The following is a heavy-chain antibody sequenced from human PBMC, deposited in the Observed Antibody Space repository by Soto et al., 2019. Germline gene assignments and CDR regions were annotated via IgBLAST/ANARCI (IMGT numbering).Heavy chain of an antibody. CDR3: ARGSAAGVDYGMDV. CDR2: IYTSRNT. CDR1: GGSMSTYY. J-gene: IGHJ6*02. V-gene: IGHV4-4*07. D-gene: IGHD6-13*01. Sequence: QVQLQESGPGLVKPSETLSLTCTVSGGSMSTYYGSWIRQPAGKGLEWIGRIYTSRNTNYNPSLKSRATMSVDTSKRQFSLKLTSVTAADTAVYYCARGSAAGVDYGMDVWGRGTTVTVS.